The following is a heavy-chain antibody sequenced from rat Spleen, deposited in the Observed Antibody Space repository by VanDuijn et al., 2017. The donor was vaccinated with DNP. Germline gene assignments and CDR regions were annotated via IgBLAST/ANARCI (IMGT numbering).Heavy chain of an antibody. CDR3: AQGPNYGVYSDYFDY. J-gene: IGHJ2*01. V-gene: IGHV4-2*01. D-gene: IGHD1-11*01. Sequence: EVKLVESGGGLVQPGRSLKLSCAASGFNFNDYWMGWVRQAPGKGLEWIGQIKKDSSTINYTPSLKDKFTISRDNAQNTLYLQMNKLGSEDTAIYYCAQGPNYGVYSDYFDYWGQGVMVTVSS. CDR2: IKKDSSTI. CDR1: GFNFNDYW.